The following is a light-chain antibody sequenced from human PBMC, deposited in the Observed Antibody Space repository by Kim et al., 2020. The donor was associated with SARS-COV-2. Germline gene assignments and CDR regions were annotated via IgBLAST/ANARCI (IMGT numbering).Light chain of an antibody. CDR1: SSDVGGYNY. V-gene: IGLV2-14*03. J-gene: IGLJ3*02. CDR2: DVS. Sequence: GQSITIACTGTSSDVGGYNYVSWYQQHPGKAPKLMIYDVSKRPSGVSSRFSGSKSGNTASLTISGLQAEDEADYYCSTYTSSISWVFGGGTKLAVL. CDR3: STYTSSISWV.